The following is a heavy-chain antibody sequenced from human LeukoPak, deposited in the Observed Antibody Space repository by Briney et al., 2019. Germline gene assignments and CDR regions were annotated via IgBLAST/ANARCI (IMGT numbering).Heavy chain of an antibody. J-gene: IGHJ3*02. CDR1: GYSISNGYY. CDR2: IYHTEST. CDR3: ARGAGSTISNDAFDM. V-gene: IGHV4-38-2*02. D-gene: IGHD5-24*01. Sequence: SETLSLTCTVSGYSISNGYYWGWIRQPPGKGLEWIGIIYHTESTYYNPSLKSRVTISVDTSKNQFSLKLSSVTAADTAVYYCARGAGSTISNDAFDMWGQGTMVSVSS.